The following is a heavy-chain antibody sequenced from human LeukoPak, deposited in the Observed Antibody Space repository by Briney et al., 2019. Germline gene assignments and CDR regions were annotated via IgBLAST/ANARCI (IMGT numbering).Heavy chain of an antibody. CDR3: AGGLPPDV. Sequence: PGGSLRLSCAASGFTFSNAWVSSVRQPAGKGLELVGRIKSKTDGRTTDYAAPVKGRFTISRDNAKNSLYLQMNSLRGEDTAVYYCAGGLPPDVWGKGTTVTVSS. CDR2: IKSKTDGRTT. J-gene: IGHJ6*04. V-gene: IGHV3-15*01. CDR1: GFTFSNAW. D-gene: IGHD3-10*01.